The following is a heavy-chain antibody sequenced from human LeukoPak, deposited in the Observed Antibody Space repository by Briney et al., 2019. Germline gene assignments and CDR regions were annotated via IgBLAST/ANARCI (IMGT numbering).Heavy chain of an antibody. CDR1: GGSISSSSAY. V-gene: IGHV4-39*01. D-gene: IGHD5-18*01. Sequence: PSETLSLTCTVSGGSISSSSAYWGWIRQPPGKGLEWIGSIYYSKNTYYNPSLKSRVTISADTSKNQFSLTLGSVSATDTAVYYCVSPRGFSYGYFDYWGQGTLVSVSS. J-gene: IGHJ4*02. CDR2: IYYSKNT. CDR3: VSPRGFSYGYFDY.